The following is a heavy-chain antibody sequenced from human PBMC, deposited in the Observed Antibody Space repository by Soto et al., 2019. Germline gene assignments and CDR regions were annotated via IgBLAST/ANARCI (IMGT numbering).Heavy chain of an antibody. CDR2: IGTAGDT. V-gene: IGHV3-13*01. CDR3: ARGQEVGAHFFDS. Sequence: EVQLVESGGNLVQPGGSLRLSCEASGFTFSGFDMHWVGQPTGKGLEWVSTIGTAGDTYYAVSVKGRFTISRDNAKNSLSLQMNSLRAGDTAVYFCARGQEVGAHFFDSWGQGTQVTVSS. CDR1: GFTFSGFD. D-gene: IGHD2-15*01. J-gene: IGHJ4*02.